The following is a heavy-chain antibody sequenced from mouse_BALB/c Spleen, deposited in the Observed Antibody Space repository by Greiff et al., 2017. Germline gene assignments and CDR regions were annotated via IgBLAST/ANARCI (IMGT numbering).Heavy chain of an antibody. CDR3: ARGDSSYYFDY. CDR2: IDPENGNT. CDR1: GFNIKDYY. J-gene: IGHJ2*01. D-gene: IGHD1-1*01. V-gene: IGHV14-1*02. Sequence: EVQLQQSGAELVRPGALVKLSCKASGFNIKDYYMHWVQQRPEQGLEWIGWIDPENGNTIYDPKFQGKASITADTSSNTAYLQLSSLTSEDTAVYYCARGDSSYYFDYWGQGTTLTVSS.